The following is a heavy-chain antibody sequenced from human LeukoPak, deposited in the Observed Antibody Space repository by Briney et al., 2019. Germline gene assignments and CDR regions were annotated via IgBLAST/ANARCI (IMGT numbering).Heavy chain of an antibody. J-gene: IGHJ4*02. Sequence: GGSLRLSCAASGFTFSGYGMSWVRQAPGKGLEYVSAIGGSGANTYYADSVKGRFTISRDNSKSTLYLQMNSLRAEDTALYYCAKEVVSRLPFDYWGQGTLVTVSS. CDR1: GFTFSGYG. CDR2: IGGSGANT. CDR3: AKEVVSRLPFDY. D-gene: IGHD4-11*01. V-gene: IGHV3-23*01.